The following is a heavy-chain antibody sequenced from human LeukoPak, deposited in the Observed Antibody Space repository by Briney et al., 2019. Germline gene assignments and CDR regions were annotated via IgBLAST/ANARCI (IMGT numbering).Heavy chain of an antibody. J-gene: IGHJ4*02. CDR2: SNAGNGNT. D-gene: IGHD1-1*01. Sequence: ASVKVSCKTSGYTFTSYAMHWVRQATGQRLEWMGWSNAGNGNTRYSQEFQGRVTITRDTSASTAYMELSSLRSEDMAVYYCAREGETGTFDYWGQGTLVTVSS. CDR1: GYTFTSYA. CDR3: AREGETGTFDY. V-gene: IGHV1-3*02.